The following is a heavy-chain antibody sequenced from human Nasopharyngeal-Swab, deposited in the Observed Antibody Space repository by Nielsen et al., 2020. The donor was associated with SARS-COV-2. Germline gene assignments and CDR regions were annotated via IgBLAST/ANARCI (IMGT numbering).Heavy chain of an antibody. J-gene: IGHJ4*02. CDR2: IYYSGST. CDR3: ASLGGSIFVGGFNYSDY. D-gene: IGHD3-3*01. V-gene: IGHV4-39*07. Sequence: RQAPGKGLEWIGSIYYSGSTYYNPSLKSRVTISVDTSKNQFSLKLSSVTAADTAVYYCASLGGSIFVGGFNYSDYWGQGTLVTVSS.